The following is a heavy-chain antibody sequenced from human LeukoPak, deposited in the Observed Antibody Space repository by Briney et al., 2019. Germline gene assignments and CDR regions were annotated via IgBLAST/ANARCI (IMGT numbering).Heavy chain of an antibody. Sequence: GGSLRLSCAASGFTFSSHAMSWVRQAPGKGLEWVSAISGSGGSTYYADSVKGRFTISRDNSKNTLYLQMNSLRAEDTAVYYCAKDSGSAPYFDYWGQGTLVTVSS. D-gene: IGHD6-25*01. V-gene: IGHV3-23*01. CDR3: AKDSGSAPYFDY. CDR2: ISGSGGST. J-gene: IGHJ4*02. CDR1: GFTFSSHA.